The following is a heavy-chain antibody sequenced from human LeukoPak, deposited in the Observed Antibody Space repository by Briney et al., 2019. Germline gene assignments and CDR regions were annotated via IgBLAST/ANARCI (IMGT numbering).Heavy chain of an antibody. V-gene: IGHV1-46*01. CDR1: GYTFTSYY. D-gene: IGHD1-26*01. J-gene: IGHJ4*02. CDR2: INPSGGST. Sequence: ASVKVSCKASGYTFTSYYMHWVRQAPGQGLEWMGIINPSGGSTSYAQKFQGRVTMTEDTSTDTAYMELSSLRSEDTAVYYCATGQVGATADYWGQGTLVTVSS. CDR3: ATGQVGATADY.